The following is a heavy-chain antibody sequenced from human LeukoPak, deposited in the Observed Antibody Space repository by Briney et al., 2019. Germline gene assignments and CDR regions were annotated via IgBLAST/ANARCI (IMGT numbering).Heavy chain of an antibody. CDR1: GLTFSTYT. V-gene: IGHV3-23*01. J-gene: IGHJ4*02. Sequence: GGSLRLSCAVSGLTFSTYTMTWVRQGPGKGLEWVSSIYNSGAKIFYADSVKGRFTISRDNSKNMLYLQMNSLRVEDTAVYYCAKDVAPDSGWDLDYWGQGTLVTVSS. CDR3: AKDVAPDSGWDLDY. CDR2: IYNSGAKI. D-gene: IGHD6-19*01.